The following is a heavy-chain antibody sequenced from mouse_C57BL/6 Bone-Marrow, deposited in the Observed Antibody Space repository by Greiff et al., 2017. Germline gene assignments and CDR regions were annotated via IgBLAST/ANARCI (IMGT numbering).Heavy chain of an antibody. Sequence: QVQLQQSGAELARPGASVKLSCKASGYTFTSYGISWVKQRTGQGLEWIGEIYPRSGNTYYNEKLPGKATLNADQSSSTAYMALRSLTSEDSTVYFCARFYYGSSYLNAMDYWGQGTSVTVSS. CDR2: IYPRSGNT. CDR1: GYTFTSYG. CDR3: ARFYYGSSYLNAMDY. D-gene: IGHD1-1*01. V-gene: IGHV1-81*01. J-gene: IGHJ4*01.